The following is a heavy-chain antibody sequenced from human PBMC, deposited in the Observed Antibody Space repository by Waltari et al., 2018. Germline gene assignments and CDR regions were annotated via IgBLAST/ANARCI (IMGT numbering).Heavy chain of an antibody. D-gene: IGHD6-19*01. CDR2: IYTSGST. J-gene: IGHJ2*01. Sequence: QVQLQESGPGLVKPSQTLSLTCTVSGGSISSGRYYWSWIRQPAGKGLEWIGRIYTSGSTNYNPSLKSRVTISVDTSKNQFSLKLSSVTAADTAVYYCARDPPQAAVANWYFDLWGRGTLVTVSS. CDR1: GGSISSGRYY. CDR3: ARDPPQAAVANWYFDL. V-gene: IGHV4-61*02.